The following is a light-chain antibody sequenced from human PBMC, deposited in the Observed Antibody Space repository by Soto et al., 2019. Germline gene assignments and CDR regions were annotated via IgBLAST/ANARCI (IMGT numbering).Light chain of an antibody. CDR3: SSYTSSSTPYV. J-gene: IGLJ1*01. Sequence: QSALTQPASVSGSPGQSITISCTGTSSDVGGYNYVSWYQQHPGKAPKLMIYEVSNRPSGVSNRFSGPKSGNTASLTISGRQAEDEADYYCSSYTSSSTPYVFGTGTKLTVL. V-gene: IGLV2-14*01. CDR1: SSDVGGYNY. CDR2: EVS.